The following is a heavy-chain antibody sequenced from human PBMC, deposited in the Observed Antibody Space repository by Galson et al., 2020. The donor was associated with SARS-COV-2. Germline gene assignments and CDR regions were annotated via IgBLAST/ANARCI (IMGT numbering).Heavy chain of an antibody. D-gene: IGHD3-22*01. J-gene: IGHJ3*02. Sequence: QLGESLKISCAASGFTFSRYWMSWVRQTPGKGLEWVANIKQDGSEKYYVDSVKGRFTISRDNAKNSLYLQMNSLRAEDTAVYFCARDVPRHYSDSSAGAFDIWGQGTMVTVSS. V-gene: IGHV3-7*01. CDR2: IKQDGSEK. CDR3: ARDVPRHYSDSSAGAFDI. CDR1: GFTFSRYW.